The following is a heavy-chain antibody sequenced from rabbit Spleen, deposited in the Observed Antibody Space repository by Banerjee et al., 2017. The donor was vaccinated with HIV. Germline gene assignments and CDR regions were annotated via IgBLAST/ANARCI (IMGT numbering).Heavy chain of an antibody. V-gene: IGHV1S40*01. J-gene: IGHJ4*01. CDR1: GIDFNNHYY. CDR3: ARLFAYAGYAGFGYATLDYFDL. D-gene: IGHD6-1*01. Sequence: QSLEESGGDLVKPGASLTLTCTASGIDFNNHYYMCWVRQAPGKGLEWIACFRTNTGRTTYANWAKARSTISKSSSTTVTLQMTSLTAADTATYFCARLFAYAGYAGFGYATLDYFDLWGPGTLVTVS. CDR2: FRTNTGRT.